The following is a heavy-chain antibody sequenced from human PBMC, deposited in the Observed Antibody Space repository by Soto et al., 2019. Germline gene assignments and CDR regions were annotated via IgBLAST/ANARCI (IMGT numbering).Heavy chain of an antibody. CDR2: IYYSGST. D-gene: IGHD3-3*01. Sequence: SETLSLTCTVSGGSISSGTYSWSWIRQHPGKGLEWVGYIYYSGSTYYNPSLKSRLTISVDTSKNQFSLKLSSVTAADTAVYYCARGITIFGVVYFDYWGQGTLVTVSS. J-gene: IGHJ4*02. CDR1: GGSISSGTYS. CDR3: ARGITIFGVVYFDY. V-gene: IGHV4-31*03.